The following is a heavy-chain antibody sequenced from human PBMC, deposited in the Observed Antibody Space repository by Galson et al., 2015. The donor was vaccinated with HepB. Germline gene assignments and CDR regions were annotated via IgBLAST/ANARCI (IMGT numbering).Heavy chain of an antibody. V-gene: IGHV3-33*01. CDR3: ARDSSGYVDY. J-gene: IGHJ4*02. CDR2: IWYDGSNK. CDR1: GFTFSSYG. Sequence: SLRLSCAASGFTFSSYGMHWVRRAPGKGLEWVAVIWYDGSNKYYADSVKGRFTISRDNSKNTLYLQMNSLRAEDTAVYYCARDSSGYVDYWGQGTLVTVSS. D-gene: IGHD3-22*01.